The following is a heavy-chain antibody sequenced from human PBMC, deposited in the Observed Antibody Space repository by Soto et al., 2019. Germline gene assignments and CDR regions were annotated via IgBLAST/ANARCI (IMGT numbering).Heavy chain of an antibody. V-gene: IGHV1-69*02. CDR1: GGTFSSYT. CDR2: IIPILGIA. J-gene: IGHJ5*02. Sequence: SVKVSCTASGGTFSSYTISWVRQAPGQGLEWMGRIIPILGIANYAQKFQGRVTITADKSTSTAYMELSSLRSEDTAVYYCARAPPPLGYCSSTSCYPGNDWFDPWGQGTLVTVSS. CDR3: ARAPPPLGYCSSTSCYPGNDWFDP. D-gene: IGHD2-2*01.